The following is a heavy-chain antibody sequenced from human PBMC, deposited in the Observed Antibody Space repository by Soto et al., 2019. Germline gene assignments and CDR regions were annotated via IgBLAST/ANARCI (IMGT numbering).Heavy chain of an antibody. CDR2: INHSGST. CDR1: GGSFSGYY. V-gene: IGHV4-34*01. D-gene: IGHD3-3*01. Sequence: QVQLQQWGAGLLKPSETLSLTCAVYGGSFSGYYWSWIRQPPGKGLEWIGEINHSGSTNYNPSLKSRVTISVDTSKNQFSLKLSSVTAADTAVYYRARGLRVDYDFWSGYSRRSGPFDYWGQGTLVTVSS. CDR3: ARGLRVDYDFWSGYSRRSGPFDY. J-gene: IGHJ4*02.